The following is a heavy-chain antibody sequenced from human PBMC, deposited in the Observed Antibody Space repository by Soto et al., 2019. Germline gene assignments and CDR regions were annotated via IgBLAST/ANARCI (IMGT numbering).Heavy chain of an antibody. D-gene: IGHD3-3*01. Sequence: PESMSLTRTVAGGSLIKYYWSWIRPPAGKGLEWIGRVSTSENGYAKASHRSRSTMSVDTSKNHFSLRRTSGTAADTAVYYCARDNNDFYSLYPLAFDYWGQGALVTVSS. V-gene: IGHV4-4*07. CDR3: ARDNNDFYSLYPLAFDY. CDR2: VSTSENG. CDR1: GGSLIKYY. J-gene: IGHJ4*02.